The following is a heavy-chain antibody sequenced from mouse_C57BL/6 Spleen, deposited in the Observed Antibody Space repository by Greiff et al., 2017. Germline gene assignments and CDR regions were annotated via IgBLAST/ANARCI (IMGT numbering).Heavy chain of an antibody. Sequence: VQLQQSGPELVKPGASVKISCKASGYAFSSSWMNWVKQRPGKGLEWIGRIYPGDGDTNYNGKFKGKATLTADKSSSTAYMQLSSLTSEDSAVYFCARGELGSSHWYFDVWGTGTTVTVSS. CDR3: ARGELGSSHWYFDV. CDR2: IYPGDGDT. V-gene: IGHV1-82*01. J-gene: IGHJ1*03. D-gene: IGHD1-1*01. CDR1: GYAFSSSW.